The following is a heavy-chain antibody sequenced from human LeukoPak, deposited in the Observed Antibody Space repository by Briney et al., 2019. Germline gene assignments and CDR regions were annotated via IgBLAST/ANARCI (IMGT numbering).Heavy chain of an antibody. J-gene: IGHJ5*02. CDR3: ARGPSEEERFDP. V-gene: IGHV4-30-4*08. CDR2: IYYSGST. CDR1: GGSISSGDYY. Sequence: SETLSLTCTVSGGSISSGDYYWSWIRQPPGKGLEWIGYIYYSGSTYYNPSLKSRVTISVDTSKNQFSLKLSSVTAADTAVYYCARGPSEEERFDPWGQGTLVTVSS. D-gene: IGHD6-6*01.